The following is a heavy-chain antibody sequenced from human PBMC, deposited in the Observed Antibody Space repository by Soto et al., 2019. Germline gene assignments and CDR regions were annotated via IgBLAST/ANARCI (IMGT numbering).Heavy chain of an antibody. CDR2: IYYSGST. V-gene: IGHV4-31*03. D-gene: IGHD5-12*01. CDR3: ARVVVDIVATTVFDY. Sequence: TSETLSLTCTVSGGSISSGGYYWSWIRQHPGKGLEWIGYIYYSGSTYYNPSLKSRVTISVDTSKNQFSLKLSSVTAADTAVYYCARVVVDIVATTVFDYWGQGTLVTVSS. CDR1: GGSISSGGYY. J-gene: IGHJ4*02.